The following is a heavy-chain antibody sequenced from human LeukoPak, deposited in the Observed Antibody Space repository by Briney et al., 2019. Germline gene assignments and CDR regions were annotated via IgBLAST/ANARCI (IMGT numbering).Heavy chain of an antibody. CDR1: GFTFSSYG. D-gene: IGHD3-10*01. V-gene: IGHV3-23*01. CDR2: ISGAGDST. J-gene: IGHJ4*02. Sequence: QPGGSLRLSCAASGFTFSSYGMNWVRQAPGKGLEWVSTISGAGDSTYYADSVKGRFTISRDNSKNTLYLQMNNLRAEDTAVYYCARGGYGSGSYYNSFDYWGQGTLVTVSS. CDR3: ARGGYGSGSYYNSFDY.